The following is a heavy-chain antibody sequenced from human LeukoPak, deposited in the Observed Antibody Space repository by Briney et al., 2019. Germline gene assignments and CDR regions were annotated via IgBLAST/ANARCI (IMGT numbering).Heavy chain of an antibody. D-gene: IGHD6-19*01. Sequence: GRSLRLSCAASGFTFSSYGMHWVRQAPGKGLEWVAVISSDGGNKYYADSVKGRFTISRDNSRNTLYLQMNSLRAEDTAVYYCAKDSGIAVAGTLRAFDIWGQGTMVTVSS. CDR1: GFTFSSYG. CDR3: AKDSGIAVAGTLRAFDI. CDR2: ISSDGGNK. J-gene: IGHJ3*02. V-gene: IGHV3-30*18.